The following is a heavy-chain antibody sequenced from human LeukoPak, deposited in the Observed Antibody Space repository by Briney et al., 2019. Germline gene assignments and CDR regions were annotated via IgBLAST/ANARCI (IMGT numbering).Heavy chain of an antibody. CDR3: TRDGSGWSQH. V-gene: IGHV3-7*01. J-gene: IGHJ1*01. D-gene: IGHD6-19*01. CDR2: IKQDGSEK. CDR1: GFTFANYW. Sequence: GGSLRLSCAASGFTFANYWMSWVRQAPGKGLEWVANIKQDGSEKYYVDSVKGRFTISRDNAKNSLYPQMNSLRAEDTAVYYCTRDGSGWSQHWGQGTLVTVSS.